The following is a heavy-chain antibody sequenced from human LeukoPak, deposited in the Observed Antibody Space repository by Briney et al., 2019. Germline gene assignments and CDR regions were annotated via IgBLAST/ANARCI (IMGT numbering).Heavy chain of an antibody. CDR1: GGSISSYY. CDR3: ARGRGSGSYDYFDY. V-gene: IGHV4-59*01. D-gene: IGHD1-26*01. J-gene: IGHJ4*02. Sequence: TSETLSLTCTVSGGSISSYYWSWIRQPPGKGLEWIGYIYYSGSTNYNPSLKSRVTISVDTSKIQFSLKLSSVTAADTAVYYCARGRGSGSYDYFDYWGQGTLVTVSS. CDR2: IYYSGST.